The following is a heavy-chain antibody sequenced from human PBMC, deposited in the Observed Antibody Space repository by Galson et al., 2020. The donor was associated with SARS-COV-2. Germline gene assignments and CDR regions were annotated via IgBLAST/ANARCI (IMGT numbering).Heavy chain of an antibody. CDR1: GYIFTSYG. Sequence: VKVSCKASGYIFTSYGINWVRQAPGQGLEWMGWISAYNGNTNYAQKFQGRVTMTTDTSTSTVYMELRSLRSDDTAVYYCARVALRGIAVAGMEYWFDPWGQGTLVTVSS. J-gene: IGHJ5*02. D-gene: IGHD6-19*01. CDR3: ARVALRGIAVAGMEYWFDP. V-gene: IGHV1-18*01. CDR2: ISAYNGNT.